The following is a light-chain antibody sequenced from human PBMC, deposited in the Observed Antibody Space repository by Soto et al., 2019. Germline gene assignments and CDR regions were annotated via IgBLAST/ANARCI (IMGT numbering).Light chain of an antibody. CDR2: GAS. CDR1: QSMGSN. V-gene: IGKV3-15*01. Sequence: IVMTQSPATMSVSPGERATLSCRASQSMGSNVAWYQQKPGQAPRLLIYGASTRAAGIPARFSGSGSGTEFTLTITSLQSEDFAVFYCQQYGSFPLTFGGGTKVDI. CDR3: QQYGSFPLT. J-gene: IGKJ4*01.